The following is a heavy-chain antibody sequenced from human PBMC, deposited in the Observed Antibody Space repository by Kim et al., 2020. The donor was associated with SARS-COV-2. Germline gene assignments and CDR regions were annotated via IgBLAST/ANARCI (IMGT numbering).Heavy chain of an antibody. CDR1: GFTFDDYA. J-gene: IGHJ3*02. CDR2: ISWNSGSI. D-gene: IGHD6-13*01. Sequence: GGSLRLSCAASGFTFDDYAMHWVRQAPGKGLEWVSGISWNSGSIGYADSVKGRFTISRDNAKNSLYLQMNSLRAEDTALYYCAKDLVAAAETGAFDIWG. CDR3: AKDLVAAAETGAFDI. V-gene: IGHV3-9*01.